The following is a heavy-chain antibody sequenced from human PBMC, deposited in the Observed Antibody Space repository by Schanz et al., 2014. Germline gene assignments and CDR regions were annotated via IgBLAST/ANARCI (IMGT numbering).Heavy chain of an antibody. D-gene: IGHD3-10*01. V-gene: IGHV1-18*04. CDR2: ISPYNGNT. J-gene: IGHJ4*02. Sequence: QVQLVQSGAEVKKPGASVKVSCKASGYTFVSYSMHWVRQAPGQGLEWMGWISPYNGNTNYAPKVQGRVTVTTDTSTSTVYMELRSLTSDDTAVYFCARDYFGSGSHYVFDYWGQGTLATVSS. CDR1: GYTFVSYS. CDR3: ARDYFGSGSHYVFDY.